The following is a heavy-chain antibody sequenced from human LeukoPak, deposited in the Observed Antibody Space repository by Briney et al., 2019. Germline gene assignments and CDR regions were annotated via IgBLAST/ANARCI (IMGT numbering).Heavy chain of an antibody. V-gene: IGHV3-53*01. CDR2: IYSGGGT. CDR1: GFTVSSNF. J-gene: IGHJ5*02. CDR3: ARKSLGIVAAGTFFGS. D-gene: IGHD6-13*01. Sequence: GGSLRLSCAASGFTVSSNFVTWVRQAPGKGLEWLSIIYSGGGTDYADSVKGRFTISRDNSKNTVYLQMNSLRAEDTAMYHCARKSLGIVAAGTFFGSWGQGTLVTVSS.